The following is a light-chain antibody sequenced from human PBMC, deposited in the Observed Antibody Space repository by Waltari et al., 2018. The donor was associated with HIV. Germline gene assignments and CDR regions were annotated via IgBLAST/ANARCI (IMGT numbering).Light chain of an antibody. CDR3: QQGNSYPLT. V-gene: IGKV1-9*01. J-gene: IGKJ4*01. Sequence: DIRLTQSPSFLSASVGDRVTLTCRASHDISSFLAWYQEKPGKAPKLLIYAASTLQSGVPSRFSGSGSGTEFTLTISSLQPEDFATYYCQQGNSYPLTFGGGTKVEIK. CDR1: HDISSF. CDR2: AAS.